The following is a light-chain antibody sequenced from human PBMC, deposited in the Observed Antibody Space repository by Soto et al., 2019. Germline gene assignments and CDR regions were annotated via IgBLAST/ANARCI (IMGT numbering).Light chain of an antibody. V-gene: IGLV2-14*01. J-gene: IGLJ3*02. Sequence: QSVLTQPASVSGSPGQSITISCTGTSSDVGGYNYVSWYQQHPGKAPKLMIYEVSNRPSGVSNRFSGSKSGNTASLTISGLQAEDEADYSCSSYTSSSTPWVFGGGTKLPVL. CDR2: EVS. CDR3: SSYTSSSTPWV. CDR1: SSDVGGYNY.